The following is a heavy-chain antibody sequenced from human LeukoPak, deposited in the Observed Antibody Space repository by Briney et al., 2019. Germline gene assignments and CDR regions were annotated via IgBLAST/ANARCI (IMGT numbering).Heavy chain of an antibody. CDR2: ISGSGGST. CDR1: GFTLSSYA. CDR3: AKGRVDSSNSLFDY. J-gene: IGHJ4*02. Sequence: GSLRLSWAGSGFTLSSYAMSWVRQAPGKGLEWVSAISGSGGSTYYADSMKGRFTIFRDNSKNTLYLQMNSLRAEDTAVYYCAKGRVDSSNSLFDYWGQGTLVTVSS. V-gene: IGHV3-23*01. D-gene: IGHD3-22*01.